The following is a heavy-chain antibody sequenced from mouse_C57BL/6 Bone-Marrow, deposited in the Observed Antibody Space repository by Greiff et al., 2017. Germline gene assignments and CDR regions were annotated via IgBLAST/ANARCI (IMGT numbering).Heavy chain of an antibody. J-gene: IGHJ2*01. D-gene: IGHD2-4*01. CDR2: ISDGGSYT. Sequence: DVKLVESGGGLVKPGGSLKLSCAASGFTFSSYAMSWVRQTPEKRLEWVATISDGGSYTYYPDNVKGRFTISRDNAKNNLYLQMSHLKSEDTAMYYCARWSYDYDEGFDYWGQGTTLTVSS. V-gene: IGHV5-4*03. CDR1: GFTFSSYA. CDR3: ARWSYDYDEGFDY.